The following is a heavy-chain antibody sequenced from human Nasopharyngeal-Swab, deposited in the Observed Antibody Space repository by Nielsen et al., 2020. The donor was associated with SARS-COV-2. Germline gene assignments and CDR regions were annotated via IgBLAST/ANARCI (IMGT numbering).Heavy chain of an antibody. D-gene: IGHD4-23*01. J-gene: IGHJ4*02. CDR3: ARPTSVAQRAQAY. V-gene: IGHV3-48*02. CDR2: INSSSSSI. CDR1: GFTFSSST. Sequence: GESLKISCVASGFTFSSSTMNWVRRAPGRGLEWIAYINSSSSSIYYAESVKGRFTISRDNARNTLFLQMNSLRDEDTAVYYCARPTSVAQRAQAYWGQGTLVTVSP.